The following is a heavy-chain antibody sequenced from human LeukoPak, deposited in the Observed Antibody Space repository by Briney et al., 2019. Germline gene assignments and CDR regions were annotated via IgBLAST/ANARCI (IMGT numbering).Heavy chain of an antibody. V-gene: IGHV4-34*01. CDR2: INHSGST. J-gene: IGHJ6*03. CDR1: GGSFSGYY. D-gene: IGHD6-6*01. Sequence: SETLSLTCAVYGGSFSGYYWSWIRQPPGKGLEWIGKINHSGSTNYNPSLKSRVTISVDTSKNQFSLKLSSVTAADTAVYYCARSSIAALIVSDYYMDVWGKGTTVTVSS. CDR3: ARSSIAALIVSDYYMDV.